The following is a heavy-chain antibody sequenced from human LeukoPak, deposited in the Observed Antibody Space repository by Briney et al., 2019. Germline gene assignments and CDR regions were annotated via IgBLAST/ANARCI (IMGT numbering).Heavy chain of an antibody. J-gene: IGHJ6*02. Sequence: GGSLRLSCAASGFTFSSYAMSWVRQAPGKGLEWVSAISGSGGSTYYADSVKGRFTISRDNSKNTLYLQMNSLRAEDTAVYYCAKGPPYGSGSQYNYNYYGMDVWGQGTTVTVSS. CDR1: GFTFSSYA. CDR3: AKGPPYGSGSQYNYNYYGMDV. CDR2: ISGSGGST. D-gene: IGHD3-10*01. V-gene: IGHV3-23*01.